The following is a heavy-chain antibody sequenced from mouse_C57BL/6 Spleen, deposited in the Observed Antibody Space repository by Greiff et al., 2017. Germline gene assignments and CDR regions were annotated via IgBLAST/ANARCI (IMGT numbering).Heavy chain of an antibody. Sequence: QVQLKESGPELVKPGASVKISCKASGYAFSSSWMNWVKQRPGKGLEWIGRIYPGDGDTNYNGKFKGKATLTADKSSSTAYMQLSSLTSEDSAVYFCARSSYYGSSYWFAYWGQGTLVTVSA. J-gene: IGHJ3*01. CDR2: IYPGDGDT. V-gene: IGHV1-82*01. CDR3: ARSSYYGSSYWFAY. D-gene: IGHD1-1*01. CDR1: GYAFSSSW.